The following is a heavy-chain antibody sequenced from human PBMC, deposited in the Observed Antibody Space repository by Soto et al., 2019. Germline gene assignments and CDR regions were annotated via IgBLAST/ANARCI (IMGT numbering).Heavy chain of an antibody. D-gene: IGHD3-10*01. V-gene: IGHV4-31*03. CDR3: ARTTLFGAFDY. CDR1: GGSISSGGYY. Sequence: SETLSLTCTVSGGSISSGGYYWSWIRQNPGKGLEWIGYIYYSGSTYYNPSLKSRMTISVDTSKNEFSLNVTSVTAADMAVYFCARTTLFGAFDYWGQGIQVNAS. J-gene: IGHJ4*02. CDR2: IYYSGST.